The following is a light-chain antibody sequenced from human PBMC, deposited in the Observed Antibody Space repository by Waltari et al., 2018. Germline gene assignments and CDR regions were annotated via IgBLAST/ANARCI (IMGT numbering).Light chain of an antibody. J-gene: IGKJ2*01. CDR1: PRVSSSY. CDR2: GAS. V-gene: IGKV3-20*01. CDR3: QQYGSSPYT. Sequence: EIVLTKSPGTLSLSPGERATLSCRASPRVSSSYLAGYQQKPGQAPRLLIYGASSRATGIPDRFSGSGSGTDFTLTISRLEPEDFAVYYCQQYGSSPYTFGQGTKLEIK.